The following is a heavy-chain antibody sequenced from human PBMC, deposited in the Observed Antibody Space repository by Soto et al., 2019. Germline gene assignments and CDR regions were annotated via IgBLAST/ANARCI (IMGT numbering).Heavy chain of an antibody. Sequence: GGSLRLSCAASGFTFSSYAMHWVRQAPGKGLEWVAVISYDGSNKYYADSVKGRFTISRDNSKNTLYLQMNSLRAEDTAAYYCALITGTLLLYGMDVWGQGTTVTVSS. V-gene: IGHV3-30-3*01. D-gene: IGHD1-7*01. CDR2: ISYDGSNK. CDR1: GFTFSSYA. CDR3: ALITGTLLLYGMDV. J-gene: IGHJ6*02.